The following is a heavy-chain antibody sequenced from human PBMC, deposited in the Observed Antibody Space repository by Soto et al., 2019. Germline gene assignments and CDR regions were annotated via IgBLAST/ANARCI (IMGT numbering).Heavy chain of an antibody. CDR2: ISSSSSTI. V-gene: IGHV3-48*01. CDR3: ARDRHTAMAYAASGMDV. CDR1: GFTFSSYS. J-gene: IGHJ6*03. D-gene: IGHD5-18*01. Sequence: GGSLRLSCAASGFTFSSYSMNWVRQAPGKGLEWVSYISSSSSTIYYEDSVKGRFTISRDNAKNSLYLQMNSLRAEDTAVYYCARDRHTAMAYAASGMDVWGKGTTVTVSS.